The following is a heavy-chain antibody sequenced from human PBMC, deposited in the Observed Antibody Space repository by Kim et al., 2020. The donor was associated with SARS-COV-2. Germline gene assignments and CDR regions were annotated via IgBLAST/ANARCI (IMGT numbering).Heavy chain of an antibody. Sequence: YNPSLKSRVTISVDTSKTQFSLKLSSVTAADTAVYYCARLVTSVAGTFDYWGQGTLVTVSS. V-gene: IGHV4-39*01. CDR3: ARLVTSVAGTFDY. D-gene: IGHD6-19*01. J-gene: IGHJ4*02.